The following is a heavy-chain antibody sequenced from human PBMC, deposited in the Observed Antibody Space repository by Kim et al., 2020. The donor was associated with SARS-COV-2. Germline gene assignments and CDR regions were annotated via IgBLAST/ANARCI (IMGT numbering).Heavy chain of an antibody. J-gene: IGHJ5*02. CDR3: ARRSSYSSSWSRNWFDP. CDR2: INHSGST. D-gene: IGHD6-13*01. V-gene: IGHV4-34*01. CDR1: GGSFSGYY. Sequence: SETLSLTCAVYGGSFSGYYWSWIRQPPGKGLEWIGEINHSGSTNYNPSLKSRVTISVDTSKNQFSLKLSSVTAADTAVYYCARRSSYSSSWSRNWFDPWGQGTLVTVSS.